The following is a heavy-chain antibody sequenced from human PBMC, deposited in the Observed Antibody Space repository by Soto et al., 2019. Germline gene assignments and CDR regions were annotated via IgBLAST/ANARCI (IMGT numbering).Heavy chain of an antibody. CDR1: GVTFSSYA. CDR3: AKDLGAARNYYYCYMDV. Sequence: EVQLLESGGGLVQPGWSLRLSCAASGVTFSSYALSWVRQAPGKGLEWVSAISGSGGSTYYADSVKGRFTISRDNPKNTLYLQMNSLRVEDTAVYYCAKDLGAARNYYYCYMDVWGKGTTVTVSS. V-gene: IGHV3-23*01. D-gene: IGHD6-6*01. J-gene: IGHJ6*03. CDR2: ISGSGGST.